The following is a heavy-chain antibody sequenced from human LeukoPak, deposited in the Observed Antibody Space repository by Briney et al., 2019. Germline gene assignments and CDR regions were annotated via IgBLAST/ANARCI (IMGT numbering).Heavy chain of an antibody. CDR1: GFTFSSYA. Sequence: GGSLRLSCAASGFTFSSYAMHWVRQAPGKGLEWVAVISYDGSNKYYADSVKGRFTISRDNSKNTLYLQMNSLRAEDTAVYYCATGGAGITMVRGVPHFDYWGQGTLVTVSS. D-gene: IGHD3-10*01. J-gene: IGHJ4*02. V-gene: IGHV3-30-3*01. CDR3: ATGGAGITMVRGVPHFDY. CDR2: ISYDGSNK.